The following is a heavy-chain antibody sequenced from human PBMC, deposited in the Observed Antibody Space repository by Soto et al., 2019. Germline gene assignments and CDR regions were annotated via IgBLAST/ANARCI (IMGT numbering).Heavy chain of an antibody. V-gene: IGHV1-69*12. D-gene: IGHD2-2*01. CDR3: ARGMKAGYCISTSCLGWFDP. CDR2: IIPMFGTA. CDR1: GGTFSNYA. Sequence: QVQLVQSGAEVKKPGSSVKVSCKASGGTFSNYAINWVRQAPGQGLEWMVGIIPMFGTANYAQKFQGRVTITADESTTTAYMELSSLRSEDTAVYYCARGMKAGYCISTSCLGWFDPWGQGTLVAVSS. J-gene: IGHJ5*02.